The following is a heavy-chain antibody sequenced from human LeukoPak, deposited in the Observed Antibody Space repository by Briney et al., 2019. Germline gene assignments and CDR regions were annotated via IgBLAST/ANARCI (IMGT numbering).Heavy chain of an antibody. V-gene: IGHV3-23*01. CDR2: ISGSGGST. CDR3: AKGIAVAGTGFDY. D-gene: IGHD6-19*01. J-gene: IGHJ4*02. CDR1: GFTFSSYG. Sequence: GGSLRPSCAASGFTFSSYGMSWVRQAPGKGLEWVSAISGSGGSTFYADSVKGRFTFSRDNSKNTLYLQMNSLRAEDTAVYYCAKGIAVAGTGFDYWGQGTLVTVSS.